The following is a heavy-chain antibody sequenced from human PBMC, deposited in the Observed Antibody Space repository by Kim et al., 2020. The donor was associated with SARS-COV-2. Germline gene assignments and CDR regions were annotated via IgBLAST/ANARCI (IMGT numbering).Heavy chain of an antibody. CDR3: ARGGCSSTSCYSGYYYYGMDV. J-gene: IGHJ6*02. V-gene: IGHV3-74*01. Sequence: GGSLRLSCAASGFTFSSYWMHWVRQAPGKGLVWVSRINSDGSSTSYADSVKGRFTISRDNAKNTLYLQMNSLRAEDTAVYYCARGGCSSTSCYSGYYYYGMDVWGQGTTVTVSS. D-gene: IGHD2-2*01. CDR2: INSDGSST. CDR1: GFTFSSYW.